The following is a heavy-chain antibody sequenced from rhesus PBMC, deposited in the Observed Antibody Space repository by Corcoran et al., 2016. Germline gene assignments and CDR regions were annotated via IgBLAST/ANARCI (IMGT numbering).Heavy chain of an antibody. D-gene: IGHD3-16*01. CDR1: GFTFSSYA. V-gene: IGHV3-103*01. CDR2: ISSGGST. Sequence: EVQLVESGGGLAKPGGSLRLSCAASGFTFSSYAMHCVRQAPGKGLGWVSAISSGGSTYYADSVKGRFTISRDNSKNTLSLQMNSLRAEDTAVYYCAKGSIVVVYGLDSWGQGVVVTVSS. J-gene: IGHJ6*01. CDR3: AKGSIVVVYGLDS.